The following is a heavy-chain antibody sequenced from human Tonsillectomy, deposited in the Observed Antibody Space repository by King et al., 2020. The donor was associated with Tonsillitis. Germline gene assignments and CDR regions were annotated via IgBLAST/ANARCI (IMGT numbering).Heavy chain of an antibody. CDR3: ARVRERYCYNFYWYFDL. V-gene: IGHV3-48*02. Sequence: QLVQSGGGLVQPGGSLRLSCAASGFTFSSYSMNWVRQAPGKGLEWVSYISSSSSTIYYADSVKGRFTISRDNAKNSLYLQMNRLRDEDPAVYYCARVRERYCYNFYWYFDLWGRGALVTVSS. CDR1: GFTFSSYS. J-gene: IGHJ2*01. D-gene: IGHD5-24*01. CDR2: ISSSSSTI.